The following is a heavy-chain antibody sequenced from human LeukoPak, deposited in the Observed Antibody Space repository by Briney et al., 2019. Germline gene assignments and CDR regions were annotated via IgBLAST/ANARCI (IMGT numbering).Heavy chain of an antibody. J-gene: IGHJ4*02. Sequence: GGSLRLSCAASGFVLSNFRMHWVRQAPGKGLVWVSSVTGDGGFTNYADSVRGRFTISRDNGKNTVFLQMNSLRVDDTAVYYCARDFQGLSYWGQGALVTVSS. CDR2: VTGDGGFT. CDR1: GFVLSNFR. CDR3: ARDFQGLSY. D-gene: IGHD6-25*01. V-gene: IGHV3-74*01.